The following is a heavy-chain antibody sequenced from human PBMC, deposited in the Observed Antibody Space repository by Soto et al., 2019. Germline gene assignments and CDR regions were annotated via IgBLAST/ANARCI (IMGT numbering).Heavy chain of an antibody. V-gene: IGHV3-33*01. J-gene: IGHJ4*02. Sequence: QVQLVESGGGVVQPGRSLRLSCVASGFTFSNYVIHWVRQAPGKGLEWVAVVWYDGSNKNYADSVKGRFTISRDNSKNTLYMQMNSLRAEDTAVYYCARGNKYGHLTYWGKGTLVTVSS. CDR3: ARGNKYGHLTY. D-gene: IGHD3-10*01. CDR2: VWYDGSNK. CDR1: GFTFSNYV.